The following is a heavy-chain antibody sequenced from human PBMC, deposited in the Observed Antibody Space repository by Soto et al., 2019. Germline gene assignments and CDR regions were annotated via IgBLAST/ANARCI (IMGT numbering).Heavy chain of an antibody. V-gene: IGHV3-33*01. CDR2: IWYDGSNK. J-gene: IGHJ5*02. CDR3: ARWSNNKVLDP. D-gene: IGHD1-1*01. CDR1: GFTFRNHG. Sequence: QVQLVESGGGVVQPGRSLRLSCAASGFTFRNHGMHWVRQAPGKGLEWVAVIWYDGSNKYYADSVKGRFTISRDNSKDTLSLQMNSLRADDTAVYYCARWSNNKVLDPWGQGTLVTVSS.